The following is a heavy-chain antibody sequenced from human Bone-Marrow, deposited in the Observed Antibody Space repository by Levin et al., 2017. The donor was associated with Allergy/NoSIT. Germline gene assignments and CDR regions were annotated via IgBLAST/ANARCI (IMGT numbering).Heavy chain of an antibody. CDR3: AREGYSYGVDY. CDR1: GGSISSGGYS. D-gene: IGHD5-18*01. Sequence: PSETLSLTCAVSGGSISSGGYSWSWIRQPPGKGLEWIGYIYHSGSTYYNPSLKSRVTISVDRSKNQFSLKLSSVTAADTAVYYCAREGYSYGVDYWGQGTLVTVSS. J-gene: IGHJ4*02. V-gene: IGHV4-30-2*01. CDR2: IYHSGST.